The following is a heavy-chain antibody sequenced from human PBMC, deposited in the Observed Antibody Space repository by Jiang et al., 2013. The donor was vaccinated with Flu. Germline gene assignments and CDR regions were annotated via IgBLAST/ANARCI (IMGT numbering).Heavy chain of an antibody. CDR3: ARHARYNWNFPFHYYGLDV. J-gene: IGHJ6*02. D-gene: IGHD1-7*01. V-gene: IGHV4-59*08. CDR1: GGSMSSYS. Sequence: VQLVESGPGLVKPSETLSLTCTVSGGSMSSYSWSWIRQPPGKGLEWTGSIYYSGTTNYNSSLKGRLTLALDTSKNEFSLKLTSVTAADTAMYYCARHARYNWNFPFHYYGLDVWGHGTTVTVSS. CDR2: IYYSGTT.